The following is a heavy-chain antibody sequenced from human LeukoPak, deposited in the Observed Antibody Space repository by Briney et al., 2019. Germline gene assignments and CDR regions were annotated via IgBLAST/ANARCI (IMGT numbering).Heavy chain of an antibody. CDR3: ARYLGSGRNWLDP. D-gene: IGHD6-19*01. CDR2: IWSNGNNK. V-gene: IGHV3-33*01. CDR1: GFTFSSFG. Sequence: PGGSLRLSCATSGFTFSSFGMHWARQAPGKGLEWVAVIWSNGNNKNYADSVTGRFTISRDTSKNTLYLQMNSLRAEDTAMYYCARYLGSGRNWLDPWGQGTLVTVSS. J-gene: IGHJ5*02.